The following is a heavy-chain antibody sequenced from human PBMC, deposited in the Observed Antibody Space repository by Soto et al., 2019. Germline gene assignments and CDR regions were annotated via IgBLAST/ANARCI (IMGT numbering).Heavy chain of an antibody. V-gene: IGHV1-8*01. CDR3: ASSAGWDLNWFDS. CDR1: GYRFSNYD. CDR2: VNPNRANT. D-gene: IGHD6-19*01. Sequence: QVQLVQSGAEVKKPGASVKVSCKASGYRFSNYDMNWVRQAPGQGLEWMGWVNPNRANTGYAQKFRGRLTLTPNPSISTAYIDLISLTSEDTAAYYCASSAGWDLNWFDSWGQGTLVTVSS. J-gene: IGHJ5*01.